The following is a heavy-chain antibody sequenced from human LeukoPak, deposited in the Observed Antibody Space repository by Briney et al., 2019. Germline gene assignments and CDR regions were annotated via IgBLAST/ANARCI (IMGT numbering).Heavy chain of an antibody. D-gene: IGHD1-26*01. CDR1: GFTFSSNY. CDR2: IYSGGST. CDR3: ARGSIVGATSAFDI. J-gene: IGHJ3*02. V-gene: IGHV3-66*02. Sequence: GGSLRLSCAASGFTFSSNYMSWVRQAPGKGLEWVSVIYSGGSTYYADSVKGRFTISRDNSKNTLYLQMNSLRAEDTAVYYCARGSIVGATSAFDIWGQGTMVTVSS.